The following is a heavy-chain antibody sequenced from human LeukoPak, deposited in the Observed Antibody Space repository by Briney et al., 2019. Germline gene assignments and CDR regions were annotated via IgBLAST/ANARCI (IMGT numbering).Heavy chain of an antibody. D-gene: IGHD1-26*01. J-gene: IGHJ5*02. CDR1: GGTFSSYA. CDR3: ARDRGSYNNWFDP. V-gene: IGHV1-69*04. Sequence: SVKVSCKASGGTFSSYAISWVRQALGQGLEWMGRIIPILGIANYAQKFQGRVTITADKSTSTAFMELSSLRSEDTAVYYCARDRGSYNNWFDPWGQGTLVTVSS. CDR2: IIPILGIA.